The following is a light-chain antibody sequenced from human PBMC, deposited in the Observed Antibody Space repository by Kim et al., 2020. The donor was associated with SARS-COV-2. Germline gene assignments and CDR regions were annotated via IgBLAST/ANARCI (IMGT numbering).Light chain of an antibody. Sequence: DVVMTQSPLSLPVTLGQPASISCRSSQSLVHSDGNTYLNWFQQRPGQSPRRLIYKVSNRDSGVPDRFSGSGSGTDFTLKISRVEAEDVGVYYCMQGTRWPPWTFGQGTKVDIK. J-gene: IGKJ1*01. CDR2: KVS. CDR1: QSLVHSDGNTY. CDR3: MQGTRWPPWT. V-gene: IGKV2-30*02.